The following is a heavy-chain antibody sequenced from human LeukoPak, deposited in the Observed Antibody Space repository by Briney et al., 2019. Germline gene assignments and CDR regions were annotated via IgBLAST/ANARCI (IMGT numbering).Heavy chain of an antibody. J-gene: IGHJ4*02. V-gene: IGHV4-59*01. CDR2: IYYSGST. CDR3: ARGPPSVVVVAATSGETYYFDY. CDR1: GGSISSYY. D-gene: IGHD2-15*01. Sequence: SETLSLTCTVSGGSISSYYWSWIRQPPGKGLEWIGYIYYSGSTNYNPSLKSRVTISVDTSKNQFSLKLSSVTAADTAVYYCARGPPSVVVVAATSGETYYFDYWGQGTLVTVSS.